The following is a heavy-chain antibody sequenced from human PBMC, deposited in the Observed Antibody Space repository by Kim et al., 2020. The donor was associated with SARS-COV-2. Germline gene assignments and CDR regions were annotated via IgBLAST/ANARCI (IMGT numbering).Heavy chain of an antibody. Sequence: NDTATGKGRFTSTSDNDKNTMYLQRNSLRAEDTAVYYCARRPVDYYYYMDVWGKGTTVTVSS. J-gene: IGHJ6*03. CDR3: ARRPVDYYYYMDV. V-gene: IGHV3-11*03.